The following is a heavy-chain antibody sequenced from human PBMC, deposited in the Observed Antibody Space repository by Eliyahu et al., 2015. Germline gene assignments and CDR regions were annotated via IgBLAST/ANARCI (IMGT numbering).Heavy chain of an antibody. Sequence: QVHLAQSGAEVRKPGASVKVSCKVSGKSISELSMHWVRQAPGKGLEWLGGYDLTEGTTVYAKKLQDRVTMTEDTSTDTAYMELSSLRSEDTATYYCATSSGGNLNNWGQGTLVIVSS. D-gene: IGHD1/OR15-1a*01. V-gene: IGHV1-24*01. CDR2: YDLTEGTT. CDR1: GKSISELS. J-gene: IGHJ4*02. CDR3: ATSSGGNLNN.